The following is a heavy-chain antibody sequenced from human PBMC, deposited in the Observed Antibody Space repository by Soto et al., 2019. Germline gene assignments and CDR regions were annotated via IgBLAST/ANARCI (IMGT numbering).Heavy chain of an antibody. Sequence: EEQLLESGGGLVQPGGSLRLSCVASGFTFNNFLMSWVRQAPGKGLGWVSGISGRGGTISYADSVKGRFTISRDNSKNTLYLQMSSLRAEDTAIYYCAKADDILTGYAFDPWGQGTLVTVSS. CDR2: ISGRGGTI. CDR3: AKADDILTGYAFDP. J-gene: IGHJ5*02. V-gene: IGHV3-23*01. CDR1: GFTFNNFL. D-gene: IGHD3-9*01.